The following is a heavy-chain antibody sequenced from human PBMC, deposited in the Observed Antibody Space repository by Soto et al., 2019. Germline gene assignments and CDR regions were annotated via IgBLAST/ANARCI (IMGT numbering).Heavy chain of an antibody. CDR3: AIAISTSYNILTDYYMDY. D-gene: IGHD3-9*01. Sequence: SETLSLTFSVSGGSVSSGAYFWSWIRQPPEKGLEWIGYIYYNGSTNYNPSLKSRVTISGATSKNQFSLKLTSMTAADAAVYYCAIAISTSYNILTDYYMDYWGQGSLVTVSS. J-gene: IGHJ4*02. CDR1: GGSVSSGAYF. V-gene: IGHV4-61*08. CDR2: IYYNGST.